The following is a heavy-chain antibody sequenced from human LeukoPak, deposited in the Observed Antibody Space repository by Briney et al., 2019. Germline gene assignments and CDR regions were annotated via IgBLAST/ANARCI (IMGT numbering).Heavy chain of an antibody. CDR1: GDSIGTYY. J-gene: IGHJ4*02. CDR2: IYYSGYT. D-gene: IGHD2-21*01. V-gene: IGHV4-59*08. CDR3: AILDPIRPDY. Sequence: SETLSLTCIISGDSIGTYYWSWIRQPPGKGLEWIGYIYYSGYTNYSPSLKSRVTISVATSKNQFSLKLTSVTDADTAVYYCAILDPIRPDYWGQGTQVTVSS.